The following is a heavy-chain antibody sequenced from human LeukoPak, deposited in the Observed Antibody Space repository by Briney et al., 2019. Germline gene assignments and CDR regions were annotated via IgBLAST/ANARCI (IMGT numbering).Heavy chain of an antibody. V-gene: IGHV5-51*01. CDR1: GYSFTSYW. J-gene: IGHJ4*02. CDR2: IYPGDSDT. CDR3: ARGLLGWLHTFDY. D-gene: IGHD5-24*01. Sequence: GEALQISCKGSGYSFTSYWIGWVRQMPGKGLEWMGIIYPGDSDTRYSPSFQGQVTISADKSISTAYLQWSSLKASDTAMYYCARGLLGWLHTFDYWGQGTLVTVSS.